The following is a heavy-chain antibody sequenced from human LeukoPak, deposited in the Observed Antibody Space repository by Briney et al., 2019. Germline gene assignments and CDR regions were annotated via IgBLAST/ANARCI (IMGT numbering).Heavy chain of an antibody. D-gene: IGHD2-15*01. CDR1: GFTFSSYA. J-gene: IGHJ4*02. CDR2: IIYSDRRT. Sequence: PGGSLRLSCAASGFTFSSYAMSWVRRAPGKGLEWVAIIYSDRRTFYAVSVQGRFTISRDDSKNTLFLQMDSLRAEDTAIYYCARDSAFSSYSYWGQGALVTVSS. CDR3: ARDSAFSSYSY. V-gene: IGHV3-23*01.